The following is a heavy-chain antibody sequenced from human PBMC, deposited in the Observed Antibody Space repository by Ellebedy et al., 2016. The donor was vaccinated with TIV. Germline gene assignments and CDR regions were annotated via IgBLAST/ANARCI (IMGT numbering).Heavy chain of an antibody. CDR3: ARAVGLSSGYYYVRSPYYFDY. J-gene: IGHJ4*02. CDR1: GFTFSDYY. D-gene: IGHD3-22*01. V-gene: IGHV3-11*05. Sequence: GGSLRLXCAASGFTFSDYYMSWIRQAPGKGLEWVSYISSSSSYTNYADSVKGRFTISRDNAKNSLYLQMNSLRAEDTAVYYCARAVGLSSGYYYVRSPYYFDYWGQGTLVTVSS. CDR2: ISSSSSYT.